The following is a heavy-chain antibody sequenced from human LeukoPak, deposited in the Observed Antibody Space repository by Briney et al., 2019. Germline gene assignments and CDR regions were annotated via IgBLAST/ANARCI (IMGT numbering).Heavy chain of an antibody. J-gene: IGHJ4*02. Sequence: ASVKVSCKASGYSFTTYWIHWVRQAPGQGLEWMGCMNAVSGVTGYAQTFQGRVTMTRDTSINTAFMHLSSLRLDDTAVYFCARDPGYLQPDYWGQGTLVTVPS. D-gene: IGHD1-1*01. CDR3: ARDPGYLQPDY. V-gene: IGHV1-2*02. CDR2: MNAVSGVT. CDR1: GYSFTTYW.